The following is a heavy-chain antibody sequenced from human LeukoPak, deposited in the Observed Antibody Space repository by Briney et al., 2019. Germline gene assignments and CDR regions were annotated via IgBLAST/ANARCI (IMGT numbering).Heavy chain of an antibody. CDR1: GFRFSSYW. V-gene: IGHV3-7*05. CDR2: IKQDGSEK. Sequence: PGGSLRLSCAASGFRFSSYWMTWVRQAPGKGLEWVANIKQDGSEKYYVDSVKGRFTISRDNAKNSLYLQMNSLRAEDTAVYYCAKGVGATPFDYWGQGTLVTVSS. CDR3: AKGVGATPFDY. D-gene: IGHD1-26*01. J-gene: IGHJ4*02.